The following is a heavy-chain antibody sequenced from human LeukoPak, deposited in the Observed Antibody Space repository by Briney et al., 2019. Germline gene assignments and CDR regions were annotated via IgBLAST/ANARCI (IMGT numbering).Heavy chain of an antibody. D-gene: IGHD3-10*01. CDR1: GFTFSSYA. CDR2: ISGSGGST. J-gene: IGHJ4*02. Sequence: GGSLRLSCAASGFTFSSYAMSWVRQAPGKGLEWVSAISGSGGSTYYADSVNGRFTISRDNSKNTLYRQMNSLRAEDTAVYYCAKDSLMVRGERPYYFDYWGQGTLVTV. CDR3: AKDSLMVRGERPYYFDY. V-gene: IGHV3-23*01.